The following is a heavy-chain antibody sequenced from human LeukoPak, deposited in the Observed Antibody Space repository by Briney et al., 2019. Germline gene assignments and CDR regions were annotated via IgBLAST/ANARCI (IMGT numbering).Heavy chain of an antibody. D-gene: IGHD2-8*02. V-gene: IGHV3-23*01. CDR1: GFTFSSYG. J-gene: IGHJ4*02. Sequence: GGSLRLSCAASGFTFSSYGMSWVRQAPGKGLEWVSAISGSGGSTYYADSVKGRFTISRDNSKNTLYLQMNSLRAEDTAVYYCARYWLAMRTRQYYFDYWGQGTLVTVSS. CDR3: ARYWLAMRTRQYYFDY. CDR2: ISGSGGST.